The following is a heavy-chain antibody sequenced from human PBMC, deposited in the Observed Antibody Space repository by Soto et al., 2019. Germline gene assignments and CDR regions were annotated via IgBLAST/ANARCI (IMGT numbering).Heavy chain of an antibody. D-gene: IGHD3-3*01. CDR2: IYYSGST. CDR3: ARDREIRYYDFWSGASDYYYYYMDV. CDR1: GGYISSYY. J-gene: IGHJ6*03. Sequence: SETLSLTCTVSGGYISSYYWSWIRQPPGKGLEWIGYIYYSGSTNYNPSLKSRVTISVDTSKNQFSLKLSSVTAADTAVYYCARDREIRYYDFWSGASDYYYYYMDVWGKGTTVTVSS. V-gene: IGHV4-59*01.